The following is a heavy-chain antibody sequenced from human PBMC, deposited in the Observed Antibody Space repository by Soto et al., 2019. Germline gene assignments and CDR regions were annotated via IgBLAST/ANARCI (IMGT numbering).Heavy chain of an antibody. V-gene: IGHV4-31*03. CDR1: GGSIRSGGYY. J-gene: IGHJ6*02. D-gene: IGHD5-18*01. Sequence: ASETLSLTGTVSGGSIRSGGYYWSSVRQSPRRGLEWIGNIYYSGSTYYNPSLKSRLTISVDTSKNQFSLNLSSVTAADTAVYYCARDRLMATAGTARHYYGLDVWGQGTTVTVSS. CDR2: IYYSGST. CDR3: ARDRLMATAGTARHYYGLDV.